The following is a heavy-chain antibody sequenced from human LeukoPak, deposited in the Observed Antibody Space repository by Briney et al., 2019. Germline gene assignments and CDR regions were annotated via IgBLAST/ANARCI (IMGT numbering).Heavy chain of an antibody. V-gene: IGHV4-34*01. CDR2: INHSGST. J-gene: IGHJ6*03. Sequence: KPSETLSLTCAVYGGSFSGYYWSWIRQPPGKGLEWIGEINHSGSTNYNPSLKSRVTISVDTSKNQLSLKLNSVTAADTAVYYCARGIPVYGVIMIYYSYYMDVWGKGTTVTVSS. CDR1: GGSFSGYY. CDR3: ARGIPVYGVIMIYYSYYMDV. D-gene: IGHD3-3*01.